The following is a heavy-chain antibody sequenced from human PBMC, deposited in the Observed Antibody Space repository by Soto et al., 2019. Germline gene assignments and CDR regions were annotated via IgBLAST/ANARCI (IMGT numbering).Heavy chain of an antibody. CDR3: AKAISGYNAPLDH. Sequence: EVLLLESGGGLVQPGGSLRLSCAASGFTFSSYAMNWVRQAPGKGLEWVSVITGSGDATYYADSVKGRFTISRDNSKNTLYVQMNSLRAEDTAVYYCAKAISGYNAPLDHWGQGTRVTVSS. V-gene: IGHV3-23*01. D-gene: IGHD1-20*01. CDR2: ITGSGDAT. CDR1: GFTFSSYA. J-gene: IGHJ4*02.